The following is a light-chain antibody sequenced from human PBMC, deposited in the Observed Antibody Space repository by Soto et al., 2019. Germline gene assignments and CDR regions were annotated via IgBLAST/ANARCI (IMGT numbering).Light chain of an antibody. CDR1: SSDVGGYDS. J-gene: IGLJ1*01. CDR3: TSYAGINILYA. Sequence: QSVLTQPPSASGSPGQSVTISCTGTSSDVGGYDSVSWYQQHPGRAPKLIIYEVNKRPSGVPDRFSGSKSGNTASLTVSGLQAEDEANYYCTSYAGINILYAFGTGTKVTVL. V-gene: IGLV2-8*01. CDR2: EVN.